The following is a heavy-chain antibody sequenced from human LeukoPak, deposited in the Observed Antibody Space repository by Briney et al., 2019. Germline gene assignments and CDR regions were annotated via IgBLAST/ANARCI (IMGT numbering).Heavy chain of an antibody. V-gene: IGHV1-18*01. D-gene: IGHD2-2*01. CDR2: ISAYNGNT. J-gene: IGHJ3*02. CDR1: GYTFTSYG. CDR3: ARDEKSGHCSSTSCYNAFDI. Sequence: GASVKVSCKASGYTFTSYGISWVRQAPGQGLEWMGWISAYNGNTNYAQRLQGRVTMTTDTSTSTAYMELRSLRSDDTAVYYCARDEKSGHCSSTSCYNAFDIWGQGTMVTVSS.